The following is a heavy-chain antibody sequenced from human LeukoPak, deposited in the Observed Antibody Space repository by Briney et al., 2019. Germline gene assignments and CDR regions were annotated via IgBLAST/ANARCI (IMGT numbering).Heavy chain of an antibody. V-gene: IGHV3-23*01. CDR3: AKDNLGGDYYDSSGAFDY. CDR2: ISGSGGST. D-gene: IGHD3-22*01. Sequence: PGGSLRLSCAASGFTFSSYAMSWVRQAPGKGLEWVSAISGSGGSTYYADSVKGRFTISRDNSKNTLYLQMNSLRAEDTALYYCAKDNLGGDYYDSSGAFDYWGQGTLVTVSS. CDR1: GFTFSSYA. J-gene: IGHJ4*02.